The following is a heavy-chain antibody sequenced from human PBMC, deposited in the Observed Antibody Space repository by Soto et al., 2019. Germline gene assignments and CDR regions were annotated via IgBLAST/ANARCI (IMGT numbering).Heavy chain of an antibody. CDR2: ISAYNGNT. CDR3: ARLGVTTSVYYYTMDV. D-gene: IGHD4-4*01. V-gene: IGHV1-18*04. J-gene: IGHJ6*04. Sequence: ASVKVSCKASGFGLINYGFTWVRQAPGQGLEWMGWISAYNGNTIYAQNLQGRLTMTRDTSTSTVYMELRSLRSDDTAVYYCARLGVTTSVYYYTMDVWGKGTTVTVS. CDR1: GFGLINYG.